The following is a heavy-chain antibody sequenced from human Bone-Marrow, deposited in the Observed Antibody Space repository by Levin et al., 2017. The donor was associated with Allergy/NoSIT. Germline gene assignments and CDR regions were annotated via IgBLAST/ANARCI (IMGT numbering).Heavy chain of an antibody. D-gene: IGHD5-12*01. J-gene: IGHJ5*02. CDR2: IYNTGSN. CDR3: ARGDRYSASGWFDP. CDR1: GGALSSSDYY. Sequence: GSLRLSCSVSGGALSSSDYYWAWIRQSPGKGLEWIGSIYNTGSNYSSPSLKRRVSISVDTSRNQFTLRLSSVTAADTAMYYCARGDRYSASGWFDPWGQGTLVTVSS. V-gene: IGHV4-39*06.